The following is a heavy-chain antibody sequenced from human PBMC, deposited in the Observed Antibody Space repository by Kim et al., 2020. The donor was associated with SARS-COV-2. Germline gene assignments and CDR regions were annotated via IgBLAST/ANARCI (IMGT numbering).Heavy chain of an antibody. CDR3: AREPLGPPSRYEY. D-gene: IGHD7-27*01. CDR1: GDFVSTNAAG. Sequence: SQTLSLTRAISGDFVSTNAAGWNWIRQSPSRGLEWLGRTYYKSKWFNDYAVPVKTRITIKPDTSKNHFSLQLDFVTPEDTAVYYCAREPLGPPSRYEYWGQGILVTVS. CDR2: TYYKSKWFN. V-gene: IGHV6-1*01. J-gene: IGHJ4*02.